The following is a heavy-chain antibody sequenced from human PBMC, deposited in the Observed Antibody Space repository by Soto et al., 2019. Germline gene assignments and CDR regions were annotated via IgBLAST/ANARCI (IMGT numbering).Heavy chain of an antibody. J-gene: IGHJ4*02. Sequence: PSETLSLTCTVSGGSMSEYFWSWIRQSPGKGLEWIGYVYYLGSTDYNPSLKGRVTISVDTSKNQFSLKLSSVTAADTAVYYCARGYPRRTDGAAAGPTLDYWGQGTLVTVSS. V-gene: IGHV4-59*12. CDR1: GGSMSEYF. CDR2: VYYLGST. D-gene: IGHD6-13*01. CDR3: ARGYPRRTDGAAAGPTLDY.